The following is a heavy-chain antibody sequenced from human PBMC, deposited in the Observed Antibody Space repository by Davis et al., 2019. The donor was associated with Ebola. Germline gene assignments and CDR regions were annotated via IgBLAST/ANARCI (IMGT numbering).Heavy chain of an antibody. Sequence: SETLSLTCTVSGGSIISSSSYWGWIRQPPRKGLEWIGSIYYSGITYYNPSLKSRVTVSVDTSKNQFSLKLRSVTAADTAVYYCARGVGCISTSCPLVYFDYWGQGTLVTVSS. D-gene: IGHD2-2*01. CDR2: IYYSGIT. CDR1: GGSIISSSSY. J-gene: IGHJ4*02. V-gene: IGHV4-39*01. CDR3: ARGVGCISTSCPLVYFDY.